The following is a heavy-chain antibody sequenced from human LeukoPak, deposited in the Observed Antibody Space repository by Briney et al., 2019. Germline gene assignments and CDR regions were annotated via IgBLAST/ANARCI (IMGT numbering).Heavy chain of an antibody. CDR2: IYYSGST. V-gene: IGHV4-39*07. CDR1: GGSISSSSYY. CDR3: ASCSGGSCYSSGFDY. J-gene: IGHJ4*02. D-gene: IGHD2-15*01. Sequence: PSETLSLTCTVSGGSISSSSYYWGWIRQPPGKGLEWIGSIYYSGSTYYNPSLKSRVTISVDTSKNQFSLKLSSVTAADTAVYYCASCSGGSCYSSGFDYWGQGTLVTVSS.